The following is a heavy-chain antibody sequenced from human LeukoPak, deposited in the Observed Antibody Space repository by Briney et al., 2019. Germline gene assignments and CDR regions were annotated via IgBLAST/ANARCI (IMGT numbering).Heavy chain of an antibody. CDR1: GGSFSGYY. CDR2: INHSGST. J-gene: IGHJ4*02. D-gene: IGHD3-3*01. CDR3: ARSHYNFWSGYYEGIDY. Sequence: PSETLSLTCAAYGGSFSGYYWSWIRQPPGKGLEWIGEINHSGSTNYNPSVKRRVTISVNASKTQFSLKLSSVTAADTAVYYCARSHYNFWSGYYEGIDYWGQGTLVTVSS. V-gene: IGHV4-34*01.